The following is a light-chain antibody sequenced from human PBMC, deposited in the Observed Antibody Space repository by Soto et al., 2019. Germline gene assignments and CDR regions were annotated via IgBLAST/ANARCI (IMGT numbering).Light chain of an antibody. CDR2: EGS. Sequence: QPASVSGSPGQSITISCTGTSSDVGSYNLVSWYQQHPGKAPKLMIYEGSKRPSGVSNRFSGSKSGNTASLTISGLQAEDEADYSCCSYAGSSTPVVFGGGTKLTVL. J-gene: IGLJ2*01. CDR3: CSYAGSSTPVV. V-gene: IGLV2-23*01. CDR1: SSDVGSYNL.